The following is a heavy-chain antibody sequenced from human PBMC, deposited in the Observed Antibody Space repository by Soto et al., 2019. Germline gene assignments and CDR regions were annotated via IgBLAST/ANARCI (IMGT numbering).Heavy chain of an antibody. CDR1: GFTFSSYA. D-gene: IGHD6-19*01. CDR2: MSTSGGTT. Sequence: GYLRLSCAASGFTFSSYAMSWVRQAPGNGLEWDSAMSTSGGTTYYADSVKGRFTISRENSKNTLYLQMNGLGAEDTAVYYCANSPTGVAGTPYYFDFWGQGTLVIVCS. CDR3: ANSPTGVAGTPYYFDF. V-gene: IGHV3-23*01. J-gene: IGHJ4*02.